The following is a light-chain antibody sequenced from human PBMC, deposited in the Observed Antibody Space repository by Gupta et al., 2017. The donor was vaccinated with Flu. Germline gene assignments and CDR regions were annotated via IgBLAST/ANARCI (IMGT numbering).Light chain of an antibody. Sequence: QSALTQPASVSGSPGQAINISCSGTSSDVSGYNFVSWYQHYPGKAPKLLISDVSSRPSGVSNRFSGSKSDNAASLTISGLQAEDEADYYCISYTNRSTFVFGTGTEVTVL. CDR2: DVS. CDR3: ISYTNRSTFV. V-gene: IGLV2-14*01. J-gene: IGLJ1*01. CDR1: SSDVSGYNF.